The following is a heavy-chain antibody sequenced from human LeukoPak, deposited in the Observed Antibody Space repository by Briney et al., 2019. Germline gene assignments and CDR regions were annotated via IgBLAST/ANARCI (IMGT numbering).Heavy chain of an antibody. Sequence: GGSLRLSCAAPGFTVSSNYMSWVRQAPGKGLEWVSVIYSGGSTYYADSVKGRFTISRDNSKNTLYLQMNSLRAEDTAVYYCARVQNYYDSSGYVDAFDIWGQGTMVTVSS. V-gene: IGHV3-53*01. D-gene: IGHD3-22*01. CDR1: GFTVSSNY. CDR3: ARVQNYYDSSGYVDAFDI. CDR2: IYSGGST. J-gene: IGHJ3*02.